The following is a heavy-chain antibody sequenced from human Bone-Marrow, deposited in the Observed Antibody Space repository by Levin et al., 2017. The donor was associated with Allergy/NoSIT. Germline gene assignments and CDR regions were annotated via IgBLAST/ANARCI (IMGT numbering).Heavy chain of an antibody. CDR1: GFTFSSYW. CDR2: INSDGSST. V-gene: IGHV3-74*01. J-gene: IGHJ4*02. D-gene: IGHD5-24*01. Sequence: GESLKISCAASGFTFSSYWMHWVRQAPGKGLVWVSRINSDGSSTSYADSVKGRFTISRDNAKNTLYLQMNSLRAEDTAVYYCARKDGYLFDYWGQGTLVTVSS. CDR3: ARKDGYLFDY.